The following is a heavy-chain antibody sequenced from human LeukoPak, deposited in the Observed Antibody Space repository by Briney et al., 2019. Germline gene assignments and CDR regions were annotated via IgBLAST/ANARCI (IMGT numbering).Heavy chain of an antibody. D-gene: IGHD6-19*01. Sequence: SGPTLVKPTQTLTPTCTFSGFSLSTNGVGVGWIRQPPGKALEWLALIYWNDDKRYSPSLKSRLTITKDTSKNQVVLTMTNMDPVDTATYYCARQISGWQINWFDPWGQGTLVTVSS. CDR3: ARQISGWQINWFDP. J-gene: IGHJ5*02. V-gene: IGHV2-5*01. CDR2: IYWNDDK. CDR1: GFSLSTNGVG.